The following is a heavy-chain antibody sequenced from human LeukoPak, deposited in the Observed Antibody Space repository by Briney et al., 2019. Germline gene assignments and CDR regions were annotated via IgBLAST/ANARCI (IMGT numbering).Heavy chain of an antibody. CDR2: IIPIFGTA. D-gene: IGHD3-3*01. CDR3: ARDSGFLKAAFDI. J-gene: IGHJ3*02. V-gene: IGHV1-69*05. Sequence: ASVKVSCKASGGTFSSYAISWVRQAPGQGLEWMGRIIPIFGTANYAQKFQGRVTITTDESTSTAYMELSSLRSEDTAVYYCARDSGFLKAAFDIWGQGTMVTVSS. CDR1: GGTFSSYA.